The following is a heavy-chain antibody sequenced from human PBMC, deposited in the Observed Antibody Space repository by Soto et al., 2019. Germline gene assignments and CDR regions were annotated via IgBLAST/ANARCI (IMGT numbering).Heavy chain of an antibody. CDR3: AKALSEWIPTYCFDS. J-gene: IGHJ4*02. CDR1: GFSFSKYG. D-gene: IGHD3-3*01. Sequence: QVQLVESGGGVVQPGTSLRLSCAASGFSFSKYGIHWVRQAPGKGLAWVAIITYDGSNKYYLDSVKGRFTISRDNSRNTAFLQMDSLTAEYTATYYCAKALSEWIPTYCFDSWGQGARVTVTS. CDR2: ITYDGSNK. V-gene: IGHV3-30*18.